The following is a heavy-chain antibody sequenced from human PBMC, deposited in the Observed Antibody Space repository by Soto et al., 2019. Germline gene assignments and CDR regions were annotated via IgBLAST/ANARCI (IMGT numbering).Heavy chain of an antibody. Sequence: SETLSLTCAVHGGPFSTDFWSWIRQPPGKGLEWIGEINQSGSTNYNPSLKSRVTISLDMSKKQFSLKLSSLTAADTAVYYCARSDGRYWGQGTLVTVSS. V-gene: IGHV4-34*01. CDR1: GGPFSTDF. CDR3: ARSDGRY. J-gene: IGHJ4*02. CDR2: INQSGST.